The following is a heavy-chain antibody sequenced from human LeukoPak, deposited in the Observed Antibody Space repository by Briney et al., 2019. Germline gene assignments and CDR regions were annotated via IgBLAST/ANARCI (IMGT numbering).Heavy chain of an antibody. J-gene: IGHJ4*02. CDR2: ISWNSGSI. CDR3: AKAEGFFGGYYDH. Sequence: GGSLRLSCAASGFTFDDYAMHWVRQAPGKGLEWVSGISWNSGSIDYADSVKGRFTISRDNAKNSLCLQMNSLRAEDTAFYYCAKAEGFFGGYYDHWGQGTLVTVSS. CDR1: GFTFDDYA. D-gene: IGHD4-23*01. V-gene: IGHV3-9*01.